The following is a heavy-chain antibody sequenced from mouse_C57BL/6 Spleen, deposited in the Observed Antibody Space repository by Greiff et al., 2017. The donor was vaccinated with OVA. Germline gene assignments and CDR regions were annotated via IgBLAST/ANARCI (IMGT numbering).Heavy chain of an antibody. CDR1: GYTFTSYG. CDR3: ARGGDYAMDY. CDR2: IYPRSGNT. V-gene: IGHV1-81*01. J-gene: IGHJ4*01. Sequence: VQLQQSGAELARPGASVKLSCKASGYTFTSYGISWVKQRTGQGLEWIGEIYPRSGNTYYNEKFKGKATLTADKSSSTAYMELRSLTSEDSAVYFWARGGDYAMDYWGQGTSVTVSS.